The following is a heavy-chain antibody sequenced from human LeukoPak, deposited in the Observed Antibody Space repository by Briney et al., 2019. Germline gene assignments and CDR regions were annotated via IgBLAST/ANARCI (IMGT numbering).Heavy chain of an antibody. D-gene: IGHD5-12*01. CDR3: ARNYGGYDGSDS. V-gene: IGHV3-20*04. J-gene: IGHJ4*02. CDR2: INWSGCNK. CDR1: GFTFDDYG. Sequence: GGSLRLSRAASGFTFDDYGMSWVRQAPGKGLEWVSGINWSGCNKGYADSVKGRFTIYRDNDKNSLNLQMNSLRAEDTALYYCARNYGGYDGSDSWGLGTLVTVSS.